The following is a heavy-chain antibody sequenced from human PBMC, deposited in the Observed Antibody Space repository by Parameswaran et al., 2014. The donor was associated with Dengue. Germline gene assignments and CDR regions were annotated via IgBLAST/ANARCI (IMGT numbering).Heavy chain of an antibody. CDR2: INHSGST. J-gene: IGHJ5*02. CDR3: AREGGGYDFWSGYYGNWFDP. D-gene: IGHD3-3*01. Sequence: RWIRQPPGKGLEWIGEINHSGSTNYNPSLKSRVTISVDTSKNQFSLKLSSVTAADTAVYYCAREGGGYDFWSGYYGNWFDPWGQGTLVTVSS. V-gene: IGHV4-34*01.